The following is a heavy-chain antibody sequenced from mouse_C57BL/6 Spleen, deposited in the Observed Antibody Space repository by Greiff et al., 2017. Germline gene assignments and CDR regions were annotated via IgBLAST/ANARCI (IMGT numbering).Heavy chain of an antibody. CDR2: FYPGSGSI. D-gene: IGHD2-4*01. V-gene: IGHV1-62-2*01. J-gene: IGHJ3*01. Sequence: QVQLKQSGAELVKPGASVKLSCKASGYTFTEYTIHWVKQRSGQGLEWIGWFYPGSGSIKYNEKFKDKATLTADKSSSTVYMELSRLTSEDSAVYFCASHGSPDDYDEAWFAYWGQGTLVTVSA. CDR3: ASHGSPDDYDEAWFAY. CDR1: GYTFTEYT.